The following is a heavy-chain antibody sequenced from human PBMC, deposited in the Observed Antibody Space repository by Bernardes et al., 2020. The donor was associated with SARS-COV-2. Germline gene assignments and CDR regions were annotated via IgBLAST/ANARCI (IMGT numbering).Heavy chain of an antibody. V-gene: IGHV3-13*04. CDR2: IRAAGDT. Sequence: GGSLRLSCVTSGFTFSSYDMHWVRQGTGKGLEWVSTIRAAGDTYYPDSVKGRFSISRENAKNSLFLQVNNLRAGDTAVYYCAREDRWYGMDVWGQGTTVTVSS. J-gene: IGHJ6*02. D-gene: IGHD2-15*01. CDR3: AREDRWYGMDV. CDR1: GFTFSSYD.